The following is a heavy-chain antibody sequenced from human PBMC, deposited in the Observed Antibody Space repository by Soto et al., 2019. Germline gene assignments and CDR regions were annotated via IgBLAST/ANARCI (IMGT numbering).Heavy chain of an antibody. CDR3: ARVSPAAPFDY. CDR2: IIPILGIA. D-gene: IGHD2-2*01. V-gene: IGHV1-69*02. Sequence: QVQLVQSGAEVKKPGSSVKVSCKASGCTLSSYTISWVRQAPGQGLEWMGRIIPILGIANYAQKFQGRVTITADRSTSTAYMELSSLRSEDTAVYYCARVSPAAPFDYWGQGTLVTVSS. CDR1: GCTLSSYT. J-gene: IGHJ4*02.